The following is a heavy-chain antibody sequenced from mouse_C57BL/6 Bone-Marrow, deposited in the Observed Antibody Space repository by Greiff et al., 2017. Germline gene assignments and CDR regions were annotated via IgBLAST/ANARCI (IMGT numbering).Heavy chain of an antibody. CDR2: ISYYGSN. CDR3: ARDIFFAY. J-gene: IGHJ3*01. V-gene: IGHV3-6*01. Sequence: EASGPGLVKPSQSLSLTCSVTGYSITSGYYWNWIRQFPGNKLEWMGYISYYGSNNYNPSLKNRISITRDTSKNQFFLKLNSVTTEDTATYYCARDIFFAYWGQGTLVTVSA. CDR1: GYSITSGYY.